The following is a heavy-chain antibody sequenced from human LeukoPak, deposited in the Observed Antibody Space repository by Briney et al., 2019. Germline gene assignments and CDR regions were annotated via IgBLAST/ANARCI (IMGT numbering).Heavy chain of an antibody. CDR2: ISGSGGST. CDR3: AKVTGYRSYYYYYGMDD. CDR1: GFTFSSYA. Sequence: GGSLRLSCAASGFTFSSYAMSWVRQAPGKGLEWVSAISGSGGSTYYADSVKGRFTISRDNSKNTLYLQMNSLRAEDTAVYYCAKVTGYRSYYYYYGMDDWGQGTTVTVYS. V-gene: IGHV3-23*01. J-gene: IGHJ6*02. D-gene: IGHD3-9*01.